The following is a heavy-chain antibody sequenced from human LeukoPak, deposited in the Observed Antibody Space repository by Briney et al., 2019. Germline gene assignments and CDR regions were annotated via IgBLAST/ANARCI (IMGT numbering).Heavy chain of an antibody. CDR2: IWYDGSNK. CDR3: AKVSSSSRGDWYFDL. Sequence: LGRSLRLSCAASGFTFSSYGMHWVRQAPGKGLEWVAVIWYDGSNKYYADSVKGRFTISRDHSNNTLYLQMNSLRAEDTAVYYCAKVSSSSRGDWYFDLWGRGTLVTVSS. V-gene: IGHV3-33*06. J-gene: IGHJ2*01. D-gene: IGHD6-6*01. CDR1: GFTFSSYG.